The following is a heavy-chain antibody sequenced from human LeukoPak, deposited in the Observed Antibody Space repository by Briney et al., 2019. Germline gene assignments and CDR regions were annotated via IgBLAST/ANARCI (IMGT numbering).Heavy chain of an antibody. CDR3: ARYFGGGETFDY. Sequence: GGSLRLSCAASGFTFSSYSMNWVRQAPGKGLEWVSSISSSSSYIYYADSVKGRFTISGDDAKNSLYLQMNSLRAEDTAVYYCARYFGGGETFDYWGQGTLVTVSS. D-gene: IGHD3-9*01. J-gene: IGHJ4*02. CDR1: GFTFSSYS. CDR2: ISSSSSYI. V-gene: IGHV3-21*01.